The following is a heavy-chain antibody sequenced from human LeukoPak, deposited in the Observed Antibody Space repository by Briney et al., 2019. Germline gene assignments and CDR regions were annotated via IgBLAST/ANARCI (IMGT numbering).Heavy chain of an antibody. D-gene: IGHD4-23*01. J-gene: IGHJ5*02. CDR3: ARGFGGDP. Sequence: ASVKVSCKASGYTFTAHYLHWVRQAPGQGLEWMGWINPNSGGTNYAQSFQGRVSMTRDTSISTAYMELSRLTSDDTALYYCARGFGGDPWGQGTLVTVSS. CDR2: INPNSGGT. V-gene: IGHV1-2*02. CDR1: GYTFTAHY.